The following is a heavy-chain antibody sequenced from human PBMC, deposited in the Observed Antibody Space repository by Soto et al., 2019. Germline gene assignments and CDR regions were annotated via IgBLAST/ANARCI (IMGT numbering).Heavy chain of an antibody. CDR3: ARGPRNWGVDY. CDR2: MNPNNGTT. V-gene: IGHV1-8*01. D-gene: IGHD7-27*01. CDR1: AYTFTSYD. Sequence: ASVKVSCKAAAYTFTSYDINWVRQATGQDFEWMGWMNPNNGTTAYAQKFQGRVTMTRDTSKSTAFMELSSLTSEDTAVYYCARGPRNWGVDYWGQGTLVTVSS. J-gene: IGHJ4*02.